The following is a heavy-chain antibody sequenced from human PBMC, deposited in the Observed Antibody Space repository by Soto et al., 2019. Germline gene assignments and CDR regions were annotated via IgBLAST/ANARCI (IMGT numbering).Heavy chain of an antibody. CDR1: GFTFSSYE. CDR2: ISSSGSTI. CDR3: ARGDGYKLYDAFDI. V-gene: IGHV3-48*03. Sequence: WGSLRLSCSAPGFTFSSYEMNWVRPAPGKGLEWVSYISSSGSTIYYADSVKGRFTISRDNAKNSLYLQMNSLRAEDTAVYYCARGDGYKLYDAFDIWGQGTMVTVSS. D-gene: IGHD5-12*01. J-gene: IGHJ3*02.